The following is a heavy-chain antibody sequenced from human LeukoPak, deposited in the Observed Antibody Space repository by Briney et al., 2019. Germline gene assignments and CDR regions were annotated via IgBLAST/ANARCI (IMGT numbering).Heavy chain of an antibody. J-gene: IGHJ6*02. V-gene: IGHV4-31*03. CDR1: GGSISSGGYY. D-gene: IGHD4-4*01. CDR3: ARYVLRYYSNYGMDV. CDR2: IYYSGST. Sequence: PSETLSLTCTVSGGSISSGGYYWSWIRQHPGKGLEWIGYIYYSGSTYYNPSLKSRVTISVDTSKNQFSLKLSAVTAADTAVYYCARYVLRYYSNYGMDVWGQGTTVTVSS.